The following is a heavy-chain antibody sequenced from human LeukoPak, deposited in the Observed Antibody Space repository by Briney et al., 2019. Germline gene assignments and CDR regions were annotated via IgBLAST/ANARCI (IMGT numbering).Heavy chain of an antibody. CDR1: GGSISSSSYY. V-gene: IGHV4-39*07. J-gene: IGHJ5*02. D-gene: IGHD2-8*01. Sequence: SETLSLTCTVSGGSISSSSYYWGWIRQPPGKGLEWIGSIYYSGSTYYNPSLKSRVTISVDTSKNQFSLKLSSVTAADTAVYYCARDGGFDIVLMVYATIWFDPWGQGTLVTVSS. CDR3: ARDGGFDIVLMVYATIWFDP. CDR2: IYYSGST.